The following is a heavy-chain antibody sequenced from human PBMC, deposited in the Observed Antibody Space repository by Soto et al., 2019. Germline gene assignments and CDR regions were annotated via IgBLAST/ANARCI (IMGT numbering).Heavy chain of an antibody. D-gene: IGHD3-22*01. CDR3: ARIGSDYYDSSGYSY. Sequence: EVRLVESGGGLVKPGGSLRLSCAASGFTFSSYSMNWVRQAPGKGLEWVSSITSSSIYIYYADSVKGRFTISRDNAKNSLFLQMNSLRAEDTAVYYCARIGSDYYDSSGYSYWAQGILVTVSS. CDR1: GFTFSSYS. J-gene: IGHJ4*02. V-gene: IGHV3-21*02. CDR2: ITSSSIYI.